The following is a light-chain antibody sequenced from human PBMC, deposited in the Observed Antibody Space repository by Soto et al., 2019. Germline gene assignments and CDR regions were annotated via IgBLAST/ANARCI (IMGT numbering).Light chain of an antibody. Sequence: QSVLAQSPSASASLGASVKLTCTLSSGHSTYAIAWHQQQPEKGPRYLMKLNSDGSHTKGDGIPERFSGSSSGAERYLSISSLQSEDEADYYGQSWDTGIHRVFGGGTKVTVL. CDR3: QSWDTGIHRV. CDR1: SGHSTYA. V-gene: IGLV4-69*01. J-gene: IGLJ2*01. CDR2: LNSDGSH.